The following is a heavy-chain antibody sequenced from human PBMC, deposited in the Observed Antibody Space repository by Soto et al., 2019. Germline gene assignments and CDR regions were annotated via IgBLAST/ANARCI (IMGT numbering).Heavy chain of an antibody. CDR1: GGSISQYY. CDR3: ARGPGGFGDFSLDS. V-gene: IGHV4-4*07. D-gene: IGHD3-10*01. CDR2: IYSGGST. J-gene: IGHJ4*02. Sequence: QVQLQESGPGLVKPSETLSLSCGVSGGSISQYYWSWIRQPAGKGLEWIGRIYSGGSTNYNPSLGRRVTMSVDTSKNTFSLRLSSVAAADTAVYYCARGPGGFGDFSLDSWGQGPLVTVSS.